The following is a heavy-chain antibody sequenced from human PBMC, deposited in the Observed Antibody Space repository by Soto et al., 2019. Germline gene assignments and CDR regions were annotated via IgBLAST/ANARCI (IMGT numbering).Heavy chain of an antibody. CDR1: GGSISSYY. D-gene: IGHD3-10*01. CDR2: IYTSGST. V-gene: IGHV4-4*07. J-gene: IGHJ6*02. CDR3: ARDGAGGYYYGSGRLLPRQGYYYGMDV. Sequence: SETLSLTCTVSGGSISSYYWSWIRQPAGKGLEWIGRIYTSGSTNYNHSLKSRVTMSVDTSKNQFSLKLSSVTAADTAVYYCARDGAGGYYYGSGRLLPRQGYYYGMDVWGQGTTVTVSS.